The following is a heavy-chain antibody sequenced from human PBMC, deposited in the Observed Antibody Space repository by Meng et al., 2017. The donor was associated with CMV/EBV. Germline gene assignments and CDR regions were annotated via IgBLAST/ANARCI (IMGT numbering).Heavy chain of an antibody. D-gene: IGHD6-19*01. V-gene: IGHV3-74*01. Sequence: AYGINYSRYGMKWGREATGKGMVGEESIKREGRRKREEDNEKGRNTISRDKAKNTLYLQMNSLRADDTAVYYCESPHGYSSGWYLNWGQGTLVTVSS. CDR1: GINYSRYG. J-gene: IGHJ4*02. CDR2: IKREGRRK. CDR3: ESPHGYSSGWYLN.